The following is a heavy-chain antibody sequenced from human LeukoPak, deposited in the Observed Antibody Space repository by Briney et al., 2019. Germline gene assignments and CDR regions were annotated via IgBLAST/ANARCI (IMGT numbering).Heavy chain of an antibody. CDR3: ARLAGGERFDY. CDR2: IIPIFGTA. V-gene: IGHV1-69*05. J-gene: IGHJ4*02. CDR1: GGTFSSYA. D-gene: IGHD6-19*01. Sequence: SVKVSCKASGGTFSSYAISWVRQAPGQGLEWMGGIIPIFGTANYAQKFQGRVTMTRNTSISTAYMELSSLRSEDTAVYYCARLAGGERFDYWGQGTLVTVSS.